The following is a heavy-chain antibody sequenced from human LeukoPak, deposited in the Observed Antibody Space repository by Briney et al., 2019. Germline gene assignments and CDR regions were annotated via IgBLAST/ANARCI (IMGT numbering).Heavy chain of an antibody. D-gene: IGHD6-13*01. CDR1: GGSISSYY. CDR3: AREAYSSSTQYNWFDP. CDR2: IHYSGST. J-gene: IGHJ5*02. Sequence: SETLSLTCTVSGGSISSYYWSWIRQPPGKGLEWIGYIHYSGSTNYNPSLKSRVTISVGTSKNQFSLKLSSVTAADTAVYYCAREAYSSSTQYNWFDPWGQGTLVTVSS. V-gene: IGHV4-59*01.